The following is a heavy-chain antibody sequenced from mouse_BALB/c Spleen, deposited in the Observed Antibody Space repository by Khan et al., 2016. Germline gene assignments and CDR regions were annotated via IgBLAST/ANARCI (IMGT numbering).Heavy chain of an antibody. CDR3: GRPGYWDYIHY. J-gene: IGHJ3*01. D-gene: IGHD4-1*01. CDR1: GFAFSSYW. Sequence: EVQLQESGGGLVQPGGSLKLSCAASGFAFSSYWMRWVRQAPGKGLEWIGEINPDSSKINYTPTLKDKFIISRDNAKKTLYLQMSKVRSEDTALYYCGRPGYWDYIHYWGNETLTPVSA. V-gene: IGHV4-1*02. CDR2: INPDSSKI.